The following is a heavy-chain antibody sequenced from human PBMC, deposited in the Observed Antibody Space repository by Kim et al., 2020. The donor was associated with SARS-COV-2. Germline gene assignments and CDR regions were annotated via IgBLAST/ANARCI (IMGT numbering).Heavy chain of an antibody. Sequence: GGSLRLSCAASGFTFDDYAMHWVRQAPGKGLEWVSLIIGDGGSTYYADSVKGRFAISRDNSKNSLYLQMNSLRTEDTALYYIAKGVPNRTSCYGDLYYYYYSGMAVCGQGTPVTVSS. CDR1: GFTFDDYA. CDR3: AKGVPNRTSCYGDLYYYYYSGMAV. J-gene: IGHJ6*02. D-gene: IGHD2-2*01. CDR2: IIGDGGST. V-gene: IGHV3-43*02.